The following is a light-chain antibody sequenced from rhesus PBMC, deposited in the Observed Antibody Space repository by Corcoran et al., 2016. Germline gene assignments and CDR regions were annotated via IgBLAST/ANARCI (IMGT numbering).Light chain of an antibody. V-gene: IGLV7-71*01. CDR2: NTG. CDR1: AGAVTSDNY. Sequence: QAVVTQEPSLTVSPGGTVTLTCGSSAGAVTSDNYPSWVQQKPGQVPRGLIYNTGSKHSWTPARFSGSLAGVKAALTLSGAQPEDEADYFCFLFYHSGAVFGSGTKLSVL. CDR3: FLFYHSGAV. J-gene: IGLJ6*01.